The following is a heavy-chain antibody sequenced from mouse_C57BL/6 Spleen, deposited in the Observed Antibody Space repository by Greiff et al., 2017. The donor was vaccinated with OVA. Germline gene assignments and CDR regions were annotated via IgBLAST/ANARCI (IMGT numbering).Heavy chain of an antibody. CDR2: ISDGGSYT. CDR3: ARAYSTTVVAQPHWYFDV. Sequence: EVQGVESGGGLVKPGGSLKLSCAASGFTFSSYAMSWVRQTPEKRLEWVATISDGGSYTYYPDNVKGRFTISRDNAKNKLYLQMSHLKSEDTAMYYCARAYSTTVVAQPHWYFDVWGTGTTVTVSS. D-gene: IGHD1-1*01. J-gene: IGHJ1*03. V-gene: IGHV5-4*01. CDR1: GFTFSSYA.